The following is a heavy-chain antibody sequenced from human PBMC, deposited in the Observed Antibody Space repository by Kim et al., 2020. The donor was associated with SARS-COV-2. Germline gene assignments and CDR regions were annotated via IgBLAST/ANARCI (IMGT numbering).Heavy chain of an antibody. V-gene: IGHV4-59*13. CDR3: VRAAYSGSYWFDP. CDR2: IYYSGST. D-gene: IGHD1-26*01. CDR1: GGSISSYY. Sequence: SETLSLTCTVSGGSISSYYWSWIRQPPGKGLEWIGYIYYSGSTNYNPSLKSRVTISVDTSKNQFSLKLSSVTAADTAVYYCVRAAYSGSYWFDPWGQGTLVTVSS. J-gene: IGHJ5*02.